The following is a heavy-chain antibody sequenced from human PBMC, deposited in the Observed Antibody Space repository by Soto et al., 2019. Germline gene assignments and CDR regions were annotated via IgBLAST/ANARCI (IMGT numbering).Heavy chain of an antibody. CDR1: GGILSNYA. V-gene: IGHV1-69*01. CDR3: GTGDSSDTGDH. CDR2: TLPISGAT. D-gene: IGHD6-19*01. Sequence: QVQLVQSGAEVKKPGSSVKVSCKASGGILSNYAVSWVRQAPGQGLEWLGGTLPISGATDYAQKFKGRVTITADESTNTAYMELNSLRSEDTAVYYCGTGDSSDTGDHWGPGTLVTVSS. J-gene: IGHJ4*02.